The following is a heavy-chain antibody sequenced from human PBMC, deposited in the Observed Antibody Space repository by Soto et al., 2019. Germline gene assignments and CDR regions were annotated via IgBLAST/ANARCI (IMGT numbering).Heavy chain of an antibody. CDR1: GFTFSNSA. CDR3: AKQASGSYSVVDY. Sequence: EVQLLESGGGLVQPGGSLRLSCAASGFTFSNSAMTWVRQAPGKGLEWVSVITGSGATRYYADSVKGRFTISRDNSKNTLNLQMNSLRAEDTAVYYCAKQASGSYSVVDYWGQGTLVTVSS. V-gene: IGHV3-23*01. D-gene: IGHD3-10*01. CDR2: ITGSGATR. J-gene: IGHJ4*02.